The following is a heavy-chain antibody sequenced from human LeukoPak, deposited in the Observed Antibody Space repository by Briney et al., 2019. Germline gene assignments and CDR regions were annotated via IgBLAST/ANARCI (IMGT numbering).Heavy chain of an antibody. Sequence: LRLSCAASGLPFSSCAMSWIRQPPGKGLEWIGYIYHSGSTYYNPSLKSRVTISVDRSKNQFSLKLSSVTAADTAVYYCARAGLLWFGNLSEGWFDPWGQGTLVTVSS. J-gene: IGHJ5*02. CDR2: IYHSGST. V-gene: IGHV4-30-2*01. CDR3: ARAGLLWFGNLSEGWFDP. CDR1: GLPFSSCA. D-gene: IGHD3-10*01.